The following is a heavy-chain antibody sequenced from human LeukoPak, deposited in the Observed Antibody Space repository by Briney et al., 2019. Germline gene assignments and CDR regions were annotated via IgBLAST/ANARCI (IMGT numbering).Heavy chain of an antibody. D-gene: IGHD1-26*01. V-gene: IGHV3-21*06. J-gene: IGHJ4*02. Sequence: GGSLRLSCAASGFTFSSYSMNWVRQAPGKGLEWVSSVSRSSSYIYYVDSVKGRFTISRDNAKNSLYLQMNSLRVEDTAVYYCARVYGGGSYYSDYWGQGTLVTVSS. CDR1: GFTFSSYS. CDR2: VSRSSSYI. CDR3: ARVYGGGSYYSDY.